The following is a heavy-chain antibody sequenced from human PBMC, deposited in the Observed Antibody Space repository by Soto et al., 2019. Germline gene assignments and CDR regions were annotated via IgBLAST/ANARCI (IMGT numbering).Heavy chain of an antibody. D-gene: IGHD3-22*01. J-gene: IGHJ4*02. CDR2: INPISGAT. V-gene: IGHV1-2*02. CDR1: GYTFTSYA. Sequence: ASVKVSCKASGYTFTSYAISWVGQAPGQGLEWVGWINPISGATNYAQKFQGRVTLTRVTSIGTAYLELNRLTSDDTAIYYCTRDQIYYEGNSHYGSFDHWGQGALVTVSS. CDR3: TRDQIYYEGNSHYGSFDH.